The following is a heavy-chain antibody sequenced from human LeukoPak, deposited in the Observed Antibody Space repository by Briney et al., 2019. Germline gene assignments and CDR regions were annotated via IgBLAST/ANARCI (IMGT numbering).Heavy chain of an antibody. V-gene: IGHV4-38-2*01. CDR3: ARTLRWVVTATGRFQNWFDP. D-gene: IGHD2-21*02. Sequence: SETLSLTCYVSHYSISTSYYWGWIRQPPGKGLEWIGTIYHSGSTFYNPSLKSRISISVDTSKNQFSLKVNSVTAADTAVYYCARTLRWVVTATGRFQNWFDPWGPGTLVTVSS. J-gene: IGHJ5*02. CDR1: HYSISTSYY. CDR2: IYHSGST.